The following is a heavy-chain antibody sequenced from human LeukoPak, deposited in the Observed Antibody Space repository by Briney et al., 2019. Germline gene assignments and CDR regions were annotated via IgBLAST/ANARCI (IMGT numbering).Heavy chain of an antibody. V-gene: IGHV4-39*01. J-gene: IGHJ5*02. CDR3: ARHIAVAGSRWFDP. CDR1: GGSISSSSYY. Sequence: SETLSLTCTVSGGSISSSSYYWGWIRQPPGKGLEWIGSIYYSGSTYHNPSLKSRVTISVDTSKNQFSLKLSSVTAADTAVYYCARHIAVAGSRWFDPWGQGTLVTVSS. CDR2: IYYSGST. D-gene: IGHD6-19*01.